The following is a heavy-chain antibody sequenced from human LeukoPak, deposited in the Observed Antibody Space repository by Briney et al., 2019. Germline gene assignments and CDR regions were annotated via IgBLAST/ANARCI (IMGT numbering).Heavy chain of an antibody. CDR1: GSTFTSYS. V-gene: IGHV3-23*01. CDR3: ARNNGMDV. Sequence: SGGSLRLSCAASGSTFTSYSMNWVRQAPGKGLEWVSTISGGGSTYYADSVKGRFTISRDNAKNSLYLQMNSLRAEDTALYHCARNNGMDVWGQGTTVIVSS. J-gene: IGHJ6*02. CDR2: ISGGGST.